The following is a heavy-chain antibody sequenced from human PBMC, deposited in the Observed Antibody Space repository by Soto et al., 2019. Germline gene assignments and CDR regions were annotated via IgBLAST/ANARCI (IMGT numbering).Heavy chain of an antibody. V-gene: IGHV1-24*01. Sequence: ASVKVSCKVSGYTLTELSMHWVRQAPGKGLEWMGGFDPEDGETIYSQKFQGRVTITEDTSTDTAYMELSSLRSEDTAVYYCAKDRGYCSSTSCHTDSYFDYWGQGTRVTVS. CDR1: GYTLTELS. J-gene: IGHJ4*02. CDR3: AKDRGYCSSTSCHTDSYFDY. CDR2: FDPEDGET. D-gene: IGHD2-2*02.